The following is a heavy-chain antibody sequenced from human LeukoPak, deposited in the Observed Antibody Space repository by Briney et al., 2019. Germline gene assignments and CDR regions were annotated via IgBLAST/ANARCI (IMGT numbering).Heavy chain of an antibody. V-gene: IGHV3-11*01. CDR2: ISSGGSAI. Sequence: GGSLRLSCAASGFTFSDYYMSWIRQAPGKGLEWLSYISSGGSAIYYADSVKGQFTISRDNAKNSLDHQMNSLRGEDTAGYYCAGAPLFYYASGKPNWFDPWGQGTLVTVSS. D-gene: IGHD3-10*01. CDR3: AGAPLFYYASGKPNWFDP. J-gene: IGHJ5*02. CDR1: GFTFSDYY.